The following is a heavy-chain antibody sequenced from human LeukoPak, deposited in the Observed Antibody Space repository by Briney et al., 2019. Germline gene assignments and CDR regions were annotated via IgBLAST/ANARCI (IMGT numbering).Heavy chain of an antibody. CDR2: IYHSGRT. V-gene: IGHV4-38-2*02. J-gene: IGHJ5*02. CDR3: ARDVVGAGGA. D-gene: IGHD1-26*01. Sequence: SETLSLTCTVSGYSISSGYYWGWIRQPPGKGLEWIGNIYHSGRTYYNPSLKSRVTISVDTSKNQFSLKLSSVTAADTAVYYCARDVVGAGGAWGQGTLVTVSS. CDR1: GYSISSGYY.